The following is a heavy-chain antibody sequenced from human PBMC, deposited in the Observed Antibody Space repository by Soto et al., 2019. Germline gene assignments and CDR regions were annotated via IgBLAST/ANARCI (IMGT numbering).Heavy chain of an antibody. D-gene: IGHD3-10*01. J-gene: IGHJ4*02. CDR1: GFTFSSYS. V-gene: IGHV3-48*01. CDR2: ISSRSSTI. CDR3: ASPHGSSQWPFDY. Sequence: EVQLVESGGGLVQPGGSLRLSCAASGFTFSSYSMNWVRQAPGKGLEWVSYISSRSSTIYYADSVKGRFTISRDNAKNSLYLQMNSLRAEDTAVYYCASPHGSSQWPFDYWGQGTLVTVSS.